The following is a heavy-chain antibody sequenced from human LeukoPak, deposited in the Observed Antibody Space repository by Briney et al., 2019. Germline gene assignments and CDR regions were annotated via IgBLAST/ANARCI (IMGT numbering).Heavy chain of an antibody. D-gene: IGHD3-10*01. Sequence: GGSLRLSCTVSGFTFSKYWMRWVRQAPGKGLEWVASIDKIGREKRYVDSVEGRFTISRDNAKDSVYLQMTSLGAEDTAVYYCATYTQNFGAPGTDYWGQGTLVTVSS. CDR2: IDKIGREK. CDR1: GFTFSKYW. CDR3: ATYTQNFGAPGTDY. J-gene: IGHJ4*02. V-gene: IGHV3-7*01.